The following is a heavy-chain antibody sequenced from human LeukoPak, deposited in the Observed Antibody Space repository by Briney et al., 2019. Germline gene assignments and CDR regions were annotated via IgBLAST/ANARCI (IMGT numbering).Heavy chain of an antibody. D-gene: IGHD6-19*01. CDR3: ARVGSSGWYPPPDRGGNWFDP. CDR1: GGSISSYY. V-gene: IGHV4-59*01. J-gene: IGHJ5*02. Sequence: PSETLSLTCTVSGGSISSYYWSWIRQPPGKGLEWIGYIYYSGSTNYNPSLKSRVTISVDTSKNQFSLKLSSVTAADTAVYYCARVGSSGWYPPPDRGGNWFDPWGQGTLVTVSS. CDR2: IYYSGST.